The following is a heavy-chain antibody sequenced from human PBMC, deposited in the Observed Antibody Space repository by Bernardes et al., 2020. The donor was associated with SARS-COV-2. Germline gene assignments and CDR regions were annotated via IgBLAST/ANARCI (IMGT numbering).Heavy chain of an antibody. J-gene: IGHJ6*02. CDR2: IYPGDSDT. CDR3: ARLGTLGVPGERTNYGMDV. V-gene: IGHV5-51*01. CDR1: GYTFSDYW. D-gene: IGHD7-27*01. Sequence: GASLKISCQASGYTFSDYWIAWVRQMPGKGLEWMGIIYPGDSDTRYSPSFQGQVTISADKSISTAYVNWSRLKASDTAMYYCARLGTLGVPGERTNYGMDVWGQGTLVTVSS.